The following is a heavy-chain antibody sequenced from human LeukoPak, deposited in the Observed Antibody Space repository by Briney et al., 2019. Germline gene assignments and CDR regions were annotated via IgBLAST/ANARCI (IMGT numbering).Heavy chain of an antibody. V-gene: IGHV3-15*01. J-gene: IGHJ4*02. D-gene: IGHD3-10*01. Sequence: GGSLRLSCAASGFTISNSYMNWVRQAPGKGPEWIGRIKNKVDGGTSDYAAPVKGRFTISRDDSKNTLYLQMNSLKTEDTAVYYCTTDDMVRGVIMGDYWGQGTLVTVSS. CDR1: GFTISNSY. CDR3: TTDDMVRGVIMGDY. CDR2: IKNKVDGGTS.